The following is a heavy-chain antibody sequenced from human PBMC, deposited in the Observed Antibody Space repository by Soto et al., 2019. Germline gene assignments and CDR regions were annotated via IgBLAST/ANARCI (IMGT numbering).Heavy chain of an antibody. V-gene: IGHV4-39*02. CDR2: LCYGGET. Sequence: PSETLSLTCTVSGDSISQSSYCWGWIRQPPGKGLEWIGSLCYGGETYYSPSLKSRVIVSVDSSKNHLSLNLSSVTAADTAVYYCSRRAPEGFDPWGQGTLVTVSS. CDR1: GDSISQSSYC. J-gene: IGHJ5*02. CDR3: SRRAPEGFDP.